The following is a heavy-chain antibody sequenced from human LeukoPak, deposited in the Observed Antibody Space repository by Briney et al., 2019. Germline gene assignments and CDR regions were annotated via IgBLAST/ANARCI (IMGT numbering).Heavy chain of an antibody. CDR2: IYYSGST. Sequence: PSETLSLTCTVSGGSISSYYWSWIRQPPGKGLEWIGYIYYSGSTNYNPSLKSRVTISVDTSKNQFSLKLSSVTAADTAVYYCAREVAAAGLFFDYWGQGTLVTVSS. V-gene: IGHV4-59*01. J-gene: IGHJ4*02. CDR3: AREVAAAGLFFDY. D-gene: IGHD6-13*01. CDR1: GGSISSYY.